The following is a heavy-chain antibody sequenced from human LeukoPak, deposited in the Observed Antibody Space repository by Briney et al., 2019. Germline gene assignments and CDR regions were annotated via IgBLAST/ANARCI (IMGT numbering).Heavy chain of an antibody. D-gene: IGHD5-12*01. Sequence: ASVKVSCKASGYTFISYDINWVRPASGQGLEWMGWMNPNSGNTGYGQKFQGRVTMTRSTSMTTAYMELSSLRSEDTAIYYCARVEYNGGYSHLYWGQGTLLTVSS. CDR1: GYTFISYD. V-gene: IGHV1-8*01. CDR3: ARVEYNGGYSHLY. CDR2: MNPNSGNT. J-gene: IGHJ4*02.